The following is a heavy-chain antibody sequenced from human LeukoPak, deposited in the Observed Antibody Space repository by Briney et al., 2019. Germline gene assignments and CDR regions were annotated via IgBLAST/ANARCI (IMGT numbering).Heavy chain of an antibody. CDR2: ISAYNGNT. V-gene: IGHV1-18*01. Sequence: ASVKVSCKASGYTFISYGISWVRQAPGQGLEWMGWISAYNGNTNYAQKLQGRVTMTTDTSTSTAYMELRSLRSDDTAVYYCARGWFGELDYGMDVWGQGTTVTVSS. J-gene: IGHJ6*02. CDR1: GYTFISYG. D-gene: IGHD3-10*01. CDR3: ARGWFGELDYGMDV.